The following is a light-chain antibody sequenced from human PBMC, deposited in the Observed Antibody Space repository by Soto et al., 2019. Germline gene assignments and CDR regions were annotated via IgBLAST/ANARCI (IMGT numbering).Light chain of an antibody. CDR3: VSYTSSTTYV. J-gene: IGLJ1*01. CDR1: SSDVGGSNF. Sequence: QSVLTQPASMSDSPGQSITISCTGTSSDVGGSNFVSWYQQHPGKPPKLIIYDVANRPSGVSNRFSGSKSGSTASLIISRLQTEDEADYYCVSYTSSTTYVFGTGTKSPS. CDR2: DVA. V-gene: IGLV2-14*03.